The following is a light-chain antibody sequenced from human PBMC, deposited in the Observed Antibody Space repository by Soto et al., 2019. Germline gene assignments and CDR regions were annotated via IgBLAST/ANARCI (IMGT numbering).Light chain of an antibody. CDR1: QSVSSSY. CDR3: QQYGSSPPMYT. V-gene: IGKV3-20*01. J-gene: IGKJ2*01. CDR2: GAS. Sequence: EIVLTQSPGTLSLSPGERATLSCRASQSVSSSYLAWYQQKPGQAPRLLIYGASSRATGIPDRFSGSGSGTDFTLTISRLDPEDFAGYYCQQYGSSPPMYTFGQGTKLEIK.